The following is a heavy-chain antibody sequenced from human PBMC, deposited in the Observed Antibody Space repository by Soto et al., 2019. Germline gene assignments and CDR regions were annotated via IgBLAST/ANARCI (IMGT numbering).Heavy chain of an antibody. CDR1: GFSLTTSGVG. J-gene: IGHJ4*02. V-gene: IGHV2-5*02. CDR3: AHRVLRTVFGLVTTTAIYFDF. D-gene: IGHD3-3*01. CDR2: IYWDDDK. Sequence: QITLNESGPTQVKPRQTLTLTCTFSGFSLTTSGVGVGWIRQSPGKAPEWLALIYWDDDKRYSPSLKSRLTNTKDTSQNQVVLTMADLDPADTATYYCAHRVLRTVFGLVTTTAIYFDFWGQGTPVAVSS.